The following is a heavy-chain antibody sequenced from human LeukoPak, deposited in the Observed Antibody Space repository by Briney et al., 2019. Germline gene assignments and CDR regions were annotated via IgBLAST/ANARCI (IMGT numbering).Heavy chain of an antibody. CDR3: ARVRGYSLFDY. J-gene: IGHJ4*02. CDR1: GYSFTSYY. D-gene: IGHD5-18*01. V-gene: IGHV1-46*01. Sequence: ASVKVSCKAFGYSFTSYYMHWVRQAPGQGLEWMGIINPSGGTTSYAQRFQDRVTTTRDTSTSTVYMELSSLRSEDTAVYFCARVRGYSLFDYWGQGILVTVSS. CDR2: INPSGGTT.